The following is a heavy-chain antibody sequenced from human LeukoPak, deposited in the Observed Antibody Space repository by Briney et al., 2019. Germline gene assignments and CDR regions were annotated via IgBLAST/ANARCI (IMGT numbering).Heavy chain of an antibody. CDR2: IKEDESEK. J-gene: IGHJ4*02. D-gene: IGHD6-13*01. Sequence: GGSLRLSCAASGFTLSSSWMSWVRQAPGKGLQWVANIKEDESEKDYVDSVKGRFTISRDNAKNTLYLQMNSLRAEDTAVYYCAKRGHSSSWYYFDYWGQGTLVTVSS. CDR3: AKRGHSSSWYYFDY. V-gene: IGHV3-7*03. CDR1: GFTLSSSW.